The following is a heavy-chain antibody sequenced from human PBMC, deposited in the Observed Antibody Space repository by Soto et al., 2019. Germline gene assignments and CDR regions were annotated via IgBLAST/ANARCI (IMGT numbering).Heavy chain of an antibody. J-gene: IGHJ4*02. V-gene: IGHV3-21*01. Sequence: GYLRLSCAVSGFILSPYSMNWVRQAPGKGLEWVSSISSSGSYIYYADSVKGRFTISRDNAKNSLYLQMNSLRAEDTAVYYCASAATIPLYFDYWGQGALVTVPS. CDR3: ASAATIPLYFDY. CDR1: GFILSPYS. CDR2: ISSSGSYI. D-gene: IGHD5-12*01.